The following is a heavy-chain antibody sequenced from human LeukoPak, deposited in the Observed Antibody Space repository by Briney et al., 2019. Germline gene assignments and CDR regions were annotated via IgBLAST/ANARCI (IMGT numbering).Heavy chain of an antibody. CDR3: ARAVAGSGYFDY. CDR1: GGSISSYY. V-gene: IGHV4-59*01. CDR2: IYYSGST. Sequence: SETLSLTCTVSGGSISSYYWSWIRQPPGKGLEWIGYIYYSGSTNYNPSLKSRVTISVDTSNNQFSLKLSSVTAADTAVYYCARAVAGSGYFDYWGQGTLVTVSS. D-gene: IGHD6-19*01. J-gene: IGHJ4*02.